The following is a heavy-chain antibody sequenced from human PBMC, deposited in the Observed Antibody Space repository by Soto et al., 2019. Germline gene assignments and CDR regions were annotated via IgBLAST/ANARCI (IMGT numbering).Heavy chain of an antibody. V-gene: IGHV4-30-4*01. Sequence: SETLSLTCTVSGGSISSGDYYWSWIRQPPGKGLEWIGYIYYSGSTYYNPSLKSRVTISVDTSKNQFSLKLSSVTAADTAVYYCARALYSSFPRYYYNGMDVWGQGTTVTVSS. CDR1: GGSISSGDYY. D-gene: IGHD4-4*01. J-gene: IGHJ6*02. CDR3: ARALYSSFPRYYYNGMDV. CDR2: IYYSGST.